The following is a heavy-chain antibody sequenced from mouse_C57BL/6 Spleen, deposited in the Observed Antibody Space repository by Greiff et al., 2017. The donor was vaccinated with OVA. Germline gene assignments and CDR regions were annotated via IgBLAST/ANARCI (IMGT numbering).Heavy chain of an antibody. CDR2: IDPSDSYT. V-gene: IGHV1-50*01. CDR3: ARYGSEDYYAMDY. D-gene: IGHD1-1*01. Sequence: QVQLQQSGAELVKPGASVKLSCKASGYTFTSYWMQWVKQRPGQGLEWIGEIDPSDSYTNYNQKFKGKATLTVDTSSSTAYMQLSSLTSEDSAVYYCARYGSEDYYAMDYWGQGTSVTVSS. CDR1: GYTFTSYW. J-gene: IGHJ4*01.